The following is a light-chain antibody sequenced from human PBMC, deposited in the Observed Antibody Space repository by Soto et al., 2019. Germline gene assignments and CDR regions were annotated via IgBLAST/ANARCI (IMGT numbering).Light chain of an antibody. CDR2: EVS. J-gene: IGLJ3*02. Sequence: QSALTQPASVSGSPGQSITISCTGTSSDVGGYNYVSWYQQYPGKAPKLMIYEVSNRPSGVSNRFFGSKSGNTASLTISGLQAEDEVDYYCSSYASTSTDVVFGGGTKLTVL. CDR3: SSYASTSTDVV. CDR1: SSDVGGYNY. V-gene: IGLV2-14*01.